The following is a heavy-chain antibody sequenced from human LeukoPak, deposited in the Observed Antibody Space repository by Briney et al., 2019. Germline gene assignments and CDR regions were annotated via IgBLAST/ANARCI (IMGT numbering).Heavy chain of an antibody. D-gene: IGHD1-1*01. CDR2: MNPNSGNT. V-gene: IGHV1-8*01. CDR1: VYTFTSYD. J-gene: IGHJ4*02. CDR3: ARALEPPSSPFDY. Sequence: ASVKVSCKASVYTFTSYDINWVRQAAGQGLEWMGWMNPNSGNTGYAQKFQGRVTMTRNTSISTAYMELSSLRSEDTAVYYCARALEPPSSPFDYWGQGTLVTVSS.